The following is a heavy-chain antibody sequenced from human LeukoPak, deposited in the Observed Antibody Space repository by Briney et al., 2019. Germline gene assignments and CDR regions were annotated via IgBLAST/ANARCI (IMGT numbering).Heavy chain of an antibody. V-gene: IGHV4-59*01. CDR1: GGSISSYY. Sequence: KPSETPSLTCTVSGGSISSYYWSWIRQPPGKGLEWIGYTYYSGSTNYNPSLKSRVTISVDTSKNQFSLKLSSVTAADTAVYYCARSKRRGDYGDLDIWGQGTMVTVSS. D-gene: IGHD4-17*01. CDR3: ARSKRRGDYGDLDI. CDR2: TYYSGST. J-gene: IGHJ3*02.